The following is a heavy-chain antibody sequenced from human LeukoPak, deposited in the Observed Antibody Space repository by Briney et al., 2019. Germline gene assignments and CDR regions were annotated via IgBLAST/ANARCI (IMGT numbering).Heavy chain of an antibody. CDR1: GYTFTSYA. Sequence: ASVKVSCKASGYTFTSYAMNWVRQAPGQGLEGMGWISTYLGDTNYAQKYQGRVTMTTDTSTSTAYMELRSLRSDDTAIYYCARVRRIAAAGAEYFQHWGQGTLVTVSS. CDR3: ARVRRIAAAGAEYFQH. CDR2: ISTYLGDT. J-gene: IGHJ1*01. D-gene: IGHD6-25*01. V-gene: IGHV1-18*01.